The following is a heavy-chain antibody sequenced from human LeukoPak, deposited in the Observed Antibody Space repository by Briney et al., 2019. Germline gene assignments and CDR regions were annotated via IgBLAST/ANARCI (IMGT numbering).Heavy chain of an antibody. D-gene: IGHD6-19*01. CDR2: VSSGSSAI. CDR1: GFTFSSYS. Sequence: GGSLRLSCAASGFTFSSYSMNWVRQAPGKGLEWVSYVSSGSSAIYYADSVKGRFTISRDNAKNSLFLQLNSLRDEDTAVYYCARVVAGIDWFDPWGQGTLVTVSS. V-gene: IGHV3-48*02. CDR3: ARVVAGIDWFDP. J-gene: IGHJ5*02.